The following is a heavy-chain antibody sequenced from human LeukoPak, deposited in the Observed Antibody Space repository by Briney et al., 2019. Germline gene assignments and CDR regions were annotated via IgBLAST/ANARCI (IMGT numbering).Heavy chain of an antibody. CDR2: INAGNGNT. CDR1: GYTFTSYA. Sequence: RASVKVSCKASGYTFTSYAIHWVRQAPGQRLEWMGWINAGNGNTKYSQKFQGRVTITRDTSASTAYMELSSLRSEDTAVYYCARAYCGGDCYSSYFDYWGQGTLVTVSS. CDR3: ARAYCGGDCYSSYFDY. D-gene: IGHD2-21*02. J-gene: IGHJ4*02. V-gene: IGHV1-3*01.